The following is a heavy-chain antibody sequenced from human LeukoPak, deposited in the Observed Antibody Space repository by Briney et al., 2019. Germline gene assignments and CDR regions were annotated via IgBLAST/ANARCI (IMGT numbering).Heavy chain of an antibody. D-gene: IGHD2-2*01. V-gene: IGHV4-34*01. CDR1: GGSISSYY. CDR3: ARAAYGYQLLPSNYYYYYMDV. CDR2: INHSGST. J-gene: IGHJ6*03. Sequence: RTSETLSLTCTVSGGSISSYYWNWVRQPPGKGLEWIGEINHSGSTNYNPSLKSRVTISVDTSKNQFSPKLSSVTAADTAVYYCARAAYGYQLLPSNYYYYYMDVWGKGTTVTVSS.